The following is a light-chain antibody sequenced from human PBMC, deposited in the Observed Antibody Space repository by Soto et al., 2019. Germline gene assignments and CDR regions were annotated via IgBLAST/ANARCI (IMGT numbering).Light chain of an antibody. V-gene: IGLV2-11*01. J-gene: IGLJ1*01. CDR3: SSYAGYYTWI. Sequence: QSALTHPGSVSGSPGQSFTVSCTGTIRDVAVYSYVSWFQQHPGKAPQLLIYDVTKRPSGVPDRFSGYKSGNTAALTISGLQAEDEAEYFCSSYAGYYTWIFGSGTKVTVL. CDR1: IRDVAVYSY. CDR2: DVT.